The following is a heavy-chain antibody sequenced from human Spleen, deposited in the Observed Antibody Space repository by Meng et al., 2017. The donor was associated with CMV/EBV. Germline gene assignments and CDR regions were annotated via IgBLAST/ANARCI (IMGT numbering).Heavy chain of an antibody. CDR1: C. D-gene: IGHD2-2*01. CDR2: IYPGDPAS. CDR3: ARYSEDIVVVPAARPGDPYFDY. V-gene: IGHV5-51*06. J-gene: IGHJ4*02. Sequence: CIGWVRRMPGEGLRWMGIIYPGDPASSYSTTIQGHLPSTADKSIRTAYLQWSCLKDSETAMYYCARYSEDIVVVPAARPGDPYFDYWGQGTLVTVSS.